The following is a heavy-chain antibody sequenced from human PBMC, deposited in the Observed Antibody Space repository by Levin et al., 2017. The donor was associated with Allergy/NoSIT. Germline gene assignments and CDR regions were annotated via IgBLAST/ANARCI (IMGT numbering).Heavy chain of an antibody. J-gene: IGHJ6*02. D-gene: IGHD2-2*01. CDR1: GYTFTSYD. Sequence: GESLKISCKASGYTFTSYDINWVRQATGQGLEWMGWMNPNSGNTGYAQKFQGRVTMTRNTSISTAYMELSSLRSEDTAVYYCARIPPIPSPDIVVVPAAMFLDYYYGMDVWGQGTTVTVSS. CDR3: ARIPPIPSPDIVVVPAAMFLDYYYGMDV. V-gene: IGHV1-8*01. CDR2: MNPNSGNT.